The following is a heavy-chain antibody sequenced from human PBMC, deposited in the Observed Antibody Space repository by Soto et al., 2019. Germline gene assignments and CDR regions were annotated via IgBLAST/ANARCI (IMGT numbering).Heavy chain of an antibody. J-gene: IGHJ6*02. CDR1: GFTFSSYS. CDR3: ARDRRESTGTYYYDSSGYYGGMDV. D-gene: IGHD3-22*01. Sequence: PGGSMRLSCAASGFTFSSYSMNWVRQAPGKGLEWVSSISSSSSYIYYADSVKGRFTISRDNAKNSLYLQMNSLRAEDTAVYYCARDRRESTGTYYYDSSGYYGGMDVWGQGTTVTVSS. CDR2: ISSSSSYI. V-gene: IGHV3-21*01.